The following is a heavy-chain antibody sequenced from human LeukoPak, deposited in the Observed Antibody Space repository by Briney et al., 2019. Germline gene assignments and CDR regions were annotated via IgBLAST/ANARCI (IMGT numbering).Heavy chain of an antibody. Sequence: GGSLRLSCAASGFTFNSYSMNWVRQAPGKGLEWVSSISSSSSYIYFADSVKGRFTISRDNAKNSLSLQMNSLRAEDTAVYYCARDRIVGATFDYWGQGTLVTVSS. CDR2: ISSSSSYI. CDR1: GFTFNSYS. CDR3: ARDRIVGATFDY. V-gene: IGHV3-21*01. D-gene: IGHD1-26*01. J-gene: IGHJ4*02.